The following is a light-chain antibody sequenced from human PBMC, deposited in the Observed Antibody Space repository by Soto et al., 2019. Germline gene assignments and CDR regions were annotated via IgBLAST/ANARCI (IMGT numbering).Light chain of an antibody. CDR3: QERYSTPST. CDR1: QSVSTY. V-gene: IGKV1-39*01. J-gene: IGKJ3*01. Sequence: DVQMTQSPSSLSASVGDSVTITCRASQSVSTYLNWYQQKPGKAPKLLVYAASTLERGVPSRFSRSSPRTDFALTIRSPQPEDFSTCYCQERYSTPSTFGPGTKVDI. CDR2: AAS.